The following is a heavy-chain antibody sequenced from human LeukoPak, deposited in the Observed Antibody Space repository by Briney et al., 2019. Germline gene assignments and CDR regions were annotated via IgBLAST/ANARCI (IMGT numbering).Heavy chain of an antibody. J-gene: IGHJ4*02. V-gene: IGHV3-30*02. Sequence: GGSLRLSCAASGFTFNNYGMHWVRQAPGKGLEWVAFIRYNGNNQYYADSVKGRFTISRDNSKNTLYLQMNSLKGDDTAVYYCAREGGGYNNRGFDYWGQGTLVTVSS. CDR1: GFTFNNYG. CDR3: AREGGGYNNRGFDY. CDR2: IRYNGNNQ. D-gene: IGHD5-24*01.